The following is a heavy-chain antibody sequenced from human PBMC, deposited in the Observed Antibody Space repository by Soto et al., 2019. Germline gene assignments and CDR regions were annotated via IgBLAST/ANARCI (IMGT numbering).Heavy chain of an antibody. D-gene: IGHD6-19*01. CDR1: GCSFSGYY. Sequence: XETLSLTCAVAGCSFSGYYWSWIRQPPGRGLDWIGDIHYSGSANYNPSLNSRLTMSVDRSKSQFSMKLASVTAADTAVYYCARGVGGSGLNWFDHSGQGTLVTVSS. V-gene: IGHV4-34*01. CDR3: ARGVGGSGLNWFDH. CDR2: IHYSGSA. J-gene: IGHJ5*02.